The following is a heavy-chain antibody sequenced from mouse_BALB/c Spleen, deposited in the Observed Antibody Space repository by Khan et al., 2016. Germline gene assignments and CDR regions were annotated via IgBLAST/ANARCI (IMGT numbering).Heavy chain of an antibody. CDR2: ILPGSGST. J-gene: IGHJ2*01. Sequence: QVQLQQSGAELMKPGASVKISCKATGYTFSSYWIEWVKQRPGHGLEWIGEILPGSGSTNYNEKFRGKATFTADTSSNTAYMQLRSLTSEDSAVHYCARTDRRGYFAYWGQGTTLTVSS. CDR3: ARTDRRGYFAY. CDR1: GYTFSSYW. V-gene: IGHV1-9*01.